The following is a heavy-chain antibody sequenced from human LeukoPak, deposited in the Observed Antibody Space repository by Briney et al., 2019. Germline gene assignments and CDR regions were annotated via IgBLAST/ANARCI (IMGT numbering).Heavy chain of an antibody. CDR2: ISSSGSTI. D-gene: IGHD4-17*01. J-gene: IGHJ4*02. CDR1: GFTFSDYY. V-gene: IGHV3-11*01. CDR3: ARDREDYGDYVASTSTPIDY. Sequence: GGSLRLSYAASGFTFSDYYMSWIRQAPGKGLEWVSYISSSGSTIYYADSVKGRFTISRDNAKNSLYLQMNSLRAEDTAVYYCARDREDYGDYVASTSTPIDYWGQGTLVTVSS.